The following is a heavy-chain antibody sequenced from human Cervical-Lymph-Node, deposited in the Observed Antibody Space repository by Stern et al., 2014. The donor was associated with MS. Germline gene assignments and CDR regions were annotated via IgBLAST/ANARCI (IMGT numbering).Heavy chain of an antibody. J-gene: IGHJ6*02. CDR2: IYYSGST. Sequence: QVQLQESGPGLVKPSETLSLTCTVSGGSISSYYWSWIRQPPGKGLEWSGYIYYSGSTNYNPSLKSRVTISVDTSKNQFSLKLSSVTAADTAVYYCAREGGRSPLMDVWGQGTTVTVSS. D-gene: IGHD1-26*01. CDR1: GGSISSYY. V-gene: IGHV4-59*01. CDR3: AREGGRSPLMDV.